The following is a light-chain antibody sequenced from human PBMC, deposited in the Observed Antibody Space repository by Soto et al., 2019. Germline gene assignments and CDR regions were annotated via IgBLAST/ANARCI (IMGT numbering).Light chain of an antibody. Sequence: EIMLTQSPGTLSLSPGERATLSCRASQTVSSNYLAWYQQKPGQAPRLLIYGASSRATGIPDRFSGSGSGTDFTLTISRLEPEDFAVYYCQQYGSSPYTFGQGTNLEIK. CDR1: QTVSSNY. V-gene: IGKV3-20*01. CDR2: GAS. CDR3: QQYGSSPYT. J-gene: IGKJ2*01.